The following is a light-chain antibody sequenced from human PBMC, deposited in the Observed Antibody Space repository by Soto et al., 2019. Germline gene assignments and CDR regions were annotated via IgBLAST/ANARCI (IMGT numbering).Light chain of an antibody. Sequence: SYELTQPPSVSVAPGKTARRTGGGNNIGSKSVHWYQQKSGQAHVLVIYYQSDRPSGIRERLSGSNSGNTATLTISRVEAGDEADYYCQVWDSSSDHVIFGGGTKVTVL. J-gene: IGLJ2*01. CDR1: NIGSKS. CDR2: YQS. CDR3: QVWDSSSDHVI. V-gene: IGLV3-21*04.